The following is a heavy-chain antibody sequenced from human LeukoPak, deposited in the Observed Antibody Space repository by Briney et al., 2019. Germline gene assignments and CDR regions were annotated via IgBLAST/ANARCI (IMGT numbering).Heavy chain of an antibody. CDR1: GVTFIKYA. Sequence: RGALRVSSAASGVTFIKYAMHWVRQTPGKGLEWVAAIWKDGSDENYAVSVKGRFTIFSDNSKSTLYLQMNSLRAEDTAVYYCTFEIGRSQGAFDIWGQGTMITVSS. D-gene: IGHD1-26*01. CDR2: IWKDGSDE. CDR3: TFEIGRSQGAFDI. J-gene: IGHJ3*02. V-gene: IGHV3-33*01.